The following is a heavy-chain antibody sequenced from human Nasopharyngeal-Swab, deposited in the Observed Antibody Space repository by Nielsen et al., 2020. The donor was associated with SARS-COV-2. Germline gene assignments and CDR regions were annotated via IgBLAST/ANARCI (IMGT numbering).Heavy chain of an antibody. J-gene: IGHJ5*02. CDR1: GYTFTRYY. V-gene: IGHV1-46*01. Sequence: ASVKVSCKASGYTFTRYYIHWARQAPGQGLEWMGIINPGGGSTRYSQNFQGRVTMTRDTSTNTVYMELYSLTSEDTAVYYCARGGDPREVVAATDCFDPWGQGTLVTVSS. D-gene: IGHD2-15*01. CDR3: ARGGDPREVVAATDCFDP. CDR2: INPGGGST.